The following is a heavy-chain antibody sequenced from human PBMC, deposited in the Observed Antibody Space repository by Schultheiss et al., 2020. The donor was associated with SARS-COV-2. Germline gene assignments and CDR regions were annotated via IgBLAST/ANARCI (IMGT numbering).Heavy chain of an antibody. V-gene: IGHV3-23*01. CDR2: ISGSGGST. CDR3: TTVSSSWNSDY. J-gene: IGHJ4*02. CDR1: GFTVSSNY. Sequence: SCAASGFTVSSNYMSWVRQAPGKGLEWVSAISGSGGSTYYADSVKGRFTISRDNSKNTLYLQMNSLKTEDTAVYYCTTVSSSWNSDYWGQGTLVTVSS. D-gene: IGHD6-13*01.